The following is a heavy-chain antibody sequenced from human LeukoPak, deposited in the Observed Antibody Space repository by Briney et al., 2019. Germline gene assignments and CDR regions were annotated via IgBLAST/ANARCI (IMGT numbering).Heavy chain of an antibody. D-gene: IGHD3-10*01. Sequence: GGSLRLSCAASGFTFSSYSMNWVRQAPGKGLEWVSSISSSSYIYYADSVKGRFTISRDNAKNSLYLQMNSLRAEDTAVYYCAREGRYYYGSGSYYTPHDYWGQGTLVTVSS. V-gene: IGHV3-21*01. J-gene: IGHJ4*02. CDR2: ISSSSYI. CDR3: AREGRYYYGSGSYYTPHDY. CDR1: GFTFSSYS.